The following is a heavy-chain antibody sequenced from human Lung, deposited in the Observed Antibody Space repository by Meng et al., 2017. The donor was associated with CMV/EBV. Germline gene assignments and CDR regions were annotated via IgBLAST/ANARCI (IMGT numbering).Heavy chain of an antibody. CDR1: GFTFSSYE. CDR2: ISSSGSTI. CDR3: ARVSYYYDSSGYYYSPSVYFDY. D-gene: IGHD3-22*01. Sequence: GGSLRLXCAASGFTFSSYEMNWVRQAPGKGLEWVSYISSSGSTIYYADSVKGRFTISRDNAKNSLYLQMNSLRAEDTAVYYCARVSYYYDSSGYYYSPSVYFDYWGQGXLVTV. V-gene: IGHV3-48*03. J-gene: IGHJ4*02.